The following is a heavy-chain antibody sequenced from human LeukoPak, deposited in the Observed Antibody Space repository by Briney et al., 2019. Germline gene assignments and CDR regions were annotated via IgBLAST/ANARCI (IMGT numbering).Heavy chain of an antibody. D-gene: IGHD3-16*01. CDR1: GGTFSSYA. J-gene: IGHJ4*02. CDR3: ARVHDEGGVSFDY. V-gene: IGHV1-18*01. CDR2: ISAYNGNT. Sequence: GASVKVSCKASGGTFSSYAISWVRQAPGQGLEWMGWISAYNGNTNYAQKLQGRVTMTTDTSTSTAYMELRSLRSDDTAVYYCARVHDEGGVSFDYWGQGTLVTVSS.